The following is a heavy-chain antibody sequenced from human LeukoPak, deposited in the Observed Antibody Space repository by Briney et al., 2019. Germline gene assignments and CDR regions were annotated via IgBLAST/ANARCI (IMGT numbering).Heavy chain of an antibody. CDR1: GGTFSSYA. Sequence: ASVKVSCKASGGTFSSYAISWVRQAPGQGLEWKGGIIPIFGTANYAQKFQGRVTITADESTSTAYMELSSLRSEDTAVYYCARVKSGDDILTGYYTSQYNWFDPWGQGTLVTVSS. CDR3: ARVKSGDDILTGYYTSQYNWFDP. J-gene: IGHJ5*02. D-gene: IGHD3-9*01. V-gene: IGHV1-69*01. CDR2: IIPIFGTA.